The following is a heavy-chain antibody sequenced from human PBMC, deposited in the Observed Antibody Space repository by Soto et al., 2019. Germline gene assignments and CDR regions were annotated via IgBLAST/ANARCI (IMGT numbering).Heavy chain of an antibody. CDR3: ARGGPGFLIGETYYYAMDV. D-gene: IGHD2-21*01. J-gene: IGHJ6*01. V-gene: IGHV1-8*01. Sequence: QVHLVQSGAEVKKPGASVKVSCTASGYDFNNYDIHWVRQSTGQGLERIGWMTPERDTPGYAPQFQGRFSITMDTYRSAVYMELSSLGSGDTAVYFCARGGPGFLIGETYYYAMDVWGQGNGVTVSS. CDR2: MTPERDTP. CDR1: GYDFNNYD.